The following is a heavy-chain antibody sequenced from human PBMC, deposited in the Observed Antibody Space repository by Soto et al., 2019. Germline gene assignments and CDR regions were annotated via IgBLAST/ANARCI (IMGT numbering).Heavy chain of an antibody. V-gene: IGHV1-18*01. CDR1: GYSFTIYG. Sequence: ALVKVSCKASGYSFTIYGITCVRQAPGQVLEWMGWISTYDGNTNYAQNFQGRVSMARDTSTSTAYMELRSLRSDDTAVYYCARDRGRSCIGGTCPFDYWGQGTLVTVSS. D-gene: IGHD2-15*01. CDR2: ISTYDGNT. CDR3: ARDRGRSCIGGTCPFDY. J-gene: IGHJ4*02.